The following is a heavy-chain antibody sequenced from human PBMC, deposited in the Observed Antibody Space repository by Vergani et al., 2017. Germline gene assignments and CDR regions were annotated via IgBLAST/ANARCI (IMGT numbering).Heavy chain of an antibody. CDR3: ARDRVWEGWFGELVYYFDY. D-gene: IGHD3-10*01. V-gene: IGHV3-21*01. CDR1: GFTFSSYS. Sequence: EVQLVESGGCLVKPGGSLRLSCAASGFTFSSYSMNWVRQAPGKGLEWVSSISSSSSYIYYADSVKGRFTISRDNAKNSLYLQMNSLRAEDTAVYYCARDRVWEGWFGELVYYFDYWGQGTLVTVSS. J-gene: IGHJ4*02. CDR2: ISSSSSYI.